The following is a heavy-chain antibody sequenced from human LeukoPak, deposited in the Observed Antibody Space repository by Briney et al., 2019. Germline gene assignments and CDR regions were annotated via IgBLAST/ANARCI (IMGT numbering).Heavy chain of an antibody. V-gene: IGHV4-34*01. Sequence: SETLSLTCAVYGGSFNGYSWSWIRQPPGKGLEWIGEINHSGGTNYNPSLKSRVTISVDTSKNQFSLKLRSVTAADTAVYYCARVCLWGGSCYVYFNGMDVWGRGTTVTVSS. CDR3: ARVCLWGGSCYVYFNGMDV. D-gene: IGHD2-2*01. CDR2: INHSGGT. CDR1: GGSFNGYS. J-gene: IGHJ6*02.